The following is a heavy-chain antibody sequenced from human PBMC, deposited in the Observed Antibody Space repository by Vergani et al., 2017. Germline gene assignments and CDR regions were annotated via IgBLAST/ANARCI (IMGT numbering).Heavy chain of an antibody. D-gene: IGHD6-13*01. Sequence: QVQLQESGPGLVKPSETLSLTCTVSGGSISSYYWSWIRQPAGKGLEWIGRIYTSGSTNYNPSLKSRVTISVDTSKNQFSLKLSSVTAADTAVYYCTHSSSWYSGSPRSMDVWGQGTTVTVSS. CDR2: IYTSGST. CDR3: THSSSWYSGSPRSMDV. CDR1: GGSISSYY. V-gene: IGHV4-4*07. J-gene: IGHJ6*02.